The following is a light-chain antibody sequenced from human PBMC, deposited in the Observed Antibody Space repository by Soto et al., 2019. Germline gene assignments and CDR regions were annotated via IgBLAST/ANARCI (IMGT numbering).Light chain of an antibody. CDR2: DAS. Sequence: EIVLTQSPATLSLSPGERDTLSCRASQSVSSYLAWYQQKPGQAPGLLIYDASNRATGIPARFSGSGSGTDFTLTISSLEPEDFAVYYCQQRSNWQTFGQGTKVDIK. V-gene: IGKV3-11*01. J-gene: IGKJ1*01. CDR3: QQRSNWQT. CDR1: QSVSSY.